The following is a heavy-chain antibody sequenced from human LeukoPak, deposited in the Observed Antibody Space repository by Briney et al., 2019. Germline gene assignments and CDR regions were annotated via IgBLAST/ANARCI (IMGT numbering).Heavy chain of an antibody. CDR3: AGGSTTKFHY. D-gene: IGHD5/OR15-5a*01. Sequence: SQTLSLTCAISGDSVSNNSATWNWIRQSPSRGLEWLGRTYYRSKWSTDYAVSVKSRITISPDTSKNQFSLQLNSVTPEDTAVYYCAGGSTTKFHYWGQGTLVTVSS. J-gene: IGHJ4*02. V-gene: IGHV6-1*01. CDR1: GDSVSNNSAT. CDR2: TYYRSKWST.